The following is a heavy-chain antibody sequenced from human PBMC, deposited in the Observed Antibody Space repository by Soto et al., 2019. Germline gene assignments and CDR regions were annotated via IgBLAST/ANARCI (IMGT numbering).Heavy chain of an antibody. CDR1: GYTFTSYG. CDR3: ASSYSYDSSGYHGYYYYYGMDV. CDR2: ISAYNGNT. Sequence: GASVKVSCKASGYTFTSYGISWVRQAPGQGLEWMGWISAYNGNTNYAQKLQGRVTITRDTSASTAYMELSSLRSEDTAVYYCASSYSYDSSGYHGYYYYYGMDVWGQGTTVTVSS. J-gene: IGHJ6*02. D-gene: IGHD3-22*01. V-gene: IGHV1-18*01.